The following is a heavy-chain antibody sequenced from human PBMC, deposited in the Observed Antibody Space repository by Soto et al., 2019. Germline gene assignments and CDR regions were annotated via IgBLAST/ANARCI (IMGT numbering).Heavy chain of an antibody. D-gene: IGHD6-6*01. CDR2: IYDSESA. CDR1: GESINSGGYY. V-gene: IGHV4-31*03. CDR3: ARASSSSSAADY. Sequence: QVQLQESGPGLVKPSQTLSLTCSVSGESINSGGYYWSWIRXXPGKGLEWIGYIYDSESAYYNPSLKSRVTISMDTSKNHFAMRLSSVTAADTAVYYCARASSSSSAADYWGQGTQVTVSS. J-gene: IGHJ4*02.